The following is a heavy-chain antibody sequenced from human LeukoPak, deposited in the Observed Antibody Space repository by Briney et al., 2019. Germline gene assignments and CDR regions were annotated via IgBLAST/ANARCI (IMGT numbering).Heavy chain of an antibody. CDR2: FDPEDGET. CDR3: ATSYCGGDCYYNWFDP. Sequence: ASVKVSCKVSGYTLTELSMHWVRQAPGKGLEWMGGFDPEDGETIYAQKFQGRVTMTEDTSTDTAYMELSSLRSEDTAVYYCATSYCGGDCYYNWFDPWGQGTLVTVSS. D-gene: IGHD2-21*02. V-gene: IGHV1-24*01. J-gene: IGHJ5*02. CDR1: GYTLTELS.